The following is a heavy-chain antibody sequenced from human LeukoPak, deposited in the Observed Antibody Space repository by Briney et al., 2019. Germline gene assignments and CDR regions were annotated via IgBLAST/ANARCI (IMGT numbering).Heavy chain of an antibody. CDR3: ARGRDGYAFDI. CDR2: IYYSGST. V-gene: IGHV4-39*07. J-gene: IGHJ3*02. CDR1: GGSISSSSYY. Sequence: PSEALSLTCTVSGGSISSSSYYWGWIRQPPGKGLEWIGSIYYSGSTYYNPSLKSRVTISVDTSKNQFSLKLSSVTAADTAVYYCARGRDGYAFDIWGQGTMATVSS.